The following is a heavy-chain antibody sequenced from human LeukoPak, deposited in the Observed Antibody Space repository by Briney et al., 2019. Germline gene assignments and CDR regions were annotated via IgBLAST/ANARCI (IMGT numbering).Heavy chain of an antibody. J-gene: IGHJ4*02. CDR3: ARHDHGDDDQIK. D-gene: IGHD3-10*01. Sequence: PPETLSLTCTVSGGSIRNYYWDWIRQPPGKGLEWIGYIYYSGSTGYNPSLKSRVTISVDTANNQFSLKVRSVTAADTAVYYCARHDHGDDDQIKWGQGTLVTVS. V-gene: IGHV4-59*08. CDR1: GGSIRNYY. CDR2: IYYSGST.